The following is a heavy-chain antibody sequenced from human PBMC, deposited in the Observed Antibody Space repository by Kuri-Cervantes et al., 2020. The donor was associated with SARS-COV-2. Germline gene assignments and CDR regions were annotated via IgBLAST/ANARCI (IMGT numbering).Heavy chain of an antibody. Sequence: GESLKISCTASGFTFGDYAMSWVRQAPGKGLEWVGFIRSKAYGGTTEYAASVKGRFTISRDDSKSIAYLQMNSLKTEDTAVYYCTRALFPSSSWYWGQGTVVTVSS. CDR2: IRSKAYGGTT. CDR1: GFTFGDYA. J-gene: IGHJ4*02. V-gene: IGHV3-49*04. CDR3: TRALFPSSSWY. D-gene: IGHD6-13*01.